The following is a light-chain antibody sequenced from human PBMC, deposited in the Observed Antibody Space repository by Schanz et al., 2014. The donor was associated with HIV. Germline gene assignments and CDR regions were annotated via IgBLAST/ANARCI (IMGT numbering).Light chain of an antibody. CDR1: SSDVGGYNY. J-gene: IGLJ3*02. Sequence: QSVLTQPASVSGSPGQSITISCTGTSSDVGGYNYVSWYQQHPGEAPKLMIYDVNYRPSGISNRFSGSKSGNTASLTISGLQAGDEADYYCNSYTSSNTRVFGGGTKVTVL. V-gene: IGLV2-14*03. CDR2: DVN. CDR3: NSYTSSNTRV.